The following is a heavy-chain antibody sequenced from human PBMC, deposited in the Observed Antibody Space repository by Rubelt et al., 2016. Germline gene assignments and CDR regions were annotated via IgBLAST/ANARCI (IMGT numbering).Heavy chain of an antibody. V-gene: IGHV4-34*02. D-gene: IGHD3-10*01. CDR2: INHSGDT. CDR3: ARRANVLRSAQWFGWFDP. CDR1: VGTFSGYY. J-gene: IGHJ5*02. Sequence: QVELQQWGAGLLKHSETLSLTCDVYVGTFSGYYWNWIRQPPGKGLEWIGGINHSGDTNYNPSLQGRVSTSMAASKSQFSLRLSSVNAADTADDYCARRANVLRSAQWFGWFDPWGQGHLVTVSS.